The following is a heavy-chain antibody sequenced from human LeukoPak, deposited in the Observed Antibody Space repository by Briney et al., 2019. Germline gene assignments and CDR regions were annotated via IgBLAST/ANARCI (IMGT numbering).Heavy chain of an antibody. D-gene: IGHD2-15*01. V-gene: IGHV4-34*01. CDR2: IYHSGST. CDR3: AVRPTEGSGPYNWFDP. J-gene: IGHJ5*02. CDR1: GGSFSGYY. Sequence: PSETLTLTCAVYGGSFSGYYWSWIRQPPGKGLEWIGEIYHSGSTNYNPSLKSRVTISVDKSKNQFSLKLSSVTAADTAVYYCAVRPTEGSGPYNWFDPWGQGTLVTVSS.